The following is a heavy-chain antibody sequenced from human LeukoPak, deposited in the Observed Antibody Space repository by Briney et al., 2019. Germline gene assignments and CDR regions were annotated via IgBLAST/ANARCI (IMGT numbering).Heavy chain of an antibody. CDR2: SYYSAST. J-gene: IGHJ6*03. Sequence: SETLSLTCTVSGGAISSYYWSWIRQPPGKALECTGYSYYSASTNYNPSLKSRVTISVDTSKLEFALKLSSVTAAVTAVYSCARLPSIASHYYYYYYYMDVWGKGTTVTVSS. CDR3: ARLPSIASHYYYYYYYMDV. D-gene: IGHD6-6*01. V-gene: IGHV4-59*01. CDR1: GGAISSYY.